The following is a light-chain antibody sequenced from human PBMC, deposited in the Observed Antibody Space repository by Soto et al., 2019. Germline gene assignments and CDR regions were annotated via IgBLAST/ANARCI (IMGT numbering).Light chain of an antibody. V-gene: IGKV3-20*01. CDR1: ERLSSVY. CDR3: QQYGGSPSIT. CDR2: GAS. Sequence: IGLTQSHAHLSLSPRERATLSCRASERLSSVYLAWYQQRPGQPPRLLIYGASNRATGIPDRFSGSGSGTDFTLIINRLEPEDVAIYYCQQYGGSPSITFGQGTRLEIK. J-gene: IGKJ5*01.